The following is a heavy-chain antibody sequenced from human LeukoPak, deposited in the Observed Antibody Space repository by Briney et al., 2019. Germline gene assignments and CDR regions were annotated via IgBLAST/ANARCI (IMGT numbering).Heavy chain of an antibody. Sequence: RGSLRLSCAASGFTFNSYAMSWVSQPGGKGLEFLSAISGNGDITYYADSVKGRFTISRDNAENSLYLQMNSLRDEETAVYDCARGGSSGYLSPPDCWGQGTLVTVSS. CDR1: GFTFNSYA. D-gene: IGHD3-22*01. V-gene: IGHV3-23*01. CDR2: ISGNGDIT. J-gene: IGHJ4*02. CDR3: ARGGSSGYLSPPDC.